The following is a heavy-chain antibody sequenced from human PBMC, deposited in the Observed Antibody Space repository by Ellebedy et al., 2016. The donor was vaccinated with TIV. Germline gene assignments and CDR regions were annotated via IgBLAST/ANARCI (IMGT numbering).Heavy chain of an antibody. CDR3: ARVVGASFIYFDY. CDR1: GFTFSRFW. Sequence: GESLKISCAASGFTFSRFWMSWVRQTPGTGLELLATIKPDGGEKKHVDSVEGRFTIARDNAKDSLFLQMKVLTGDDTVVYYCARVVGASFIYFDYWGPGALVTVSS. D-gene: IGHD3-16*01. CDR2: IKPDGGEK. J-gene: IGHJ4*02. V-gene: IGHV3-7*01.